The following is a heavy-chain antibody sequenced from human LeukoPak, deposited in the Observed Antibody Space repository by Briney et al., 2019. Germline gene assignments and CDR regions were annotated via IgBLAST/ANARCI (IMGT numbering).Heavy chain of an antibody. D-gene: IGHD5-18*01. V-gene: IGHV3-9*01. Sequence: GGSLRLSCAASGFTFDDYAMHWVRQAPGKGLEWVSGISWNSGSIGYADSVKGRFTISRDNAKNSLYLQMNSLRAEDTAVYYCASSNGYSYGYENPPVDYWGQGTLVTVSS. CDR3: ASSNGYSYGYENPPVDY. CDR1: GFTFDDYA. J-gene: IGHJ4*02. CDR2: ISWNSGSI.